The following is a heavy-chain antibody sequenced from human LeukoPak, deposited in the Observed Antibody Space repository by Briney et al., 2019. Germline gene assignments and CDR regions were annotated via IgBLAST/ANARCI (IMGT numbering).Heavy chain of an antibody. CDR1: GFTFSGYW. V-gene: IGHV3-7*05. CDR3: ARGYGSPDF. D-gene: IGHD2-15*01. CDR2: IKQDGSDK. J-gene: IGHJ4*02. Sequence: GGSLRLSCAASGFTFSGYWMSWVRQAPGKGLEWVASIKQDGSDKYYVDSVKGRFTISRDNARKTLFLQMNTLRAEDTAVYYCARGYGSPDFWGQGTLVTVSS.